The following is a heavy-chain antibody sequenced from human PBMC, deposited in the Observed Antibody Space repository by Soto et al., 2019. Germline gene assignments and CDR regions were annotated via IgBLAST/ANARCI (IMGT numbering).Heavy chain of an antibody. D-gene: IGHD3-10*01. V-gene: IGHV2-5*02. J-gene: IGHJ5*02. CDR3: AHTMVRGVIRGGWFDP. Sequence: QITLKESGPPLVKPTQTLTLTCTFSGFSLSTSGVGVGWIRQPPGKALEWLALIYWDDDKRYSPSLKSRLTITKDTSKNQVVLTMTNMDPVDTATYYCAHTMVRGVIRGGWFDPWGQGTLVTVSS. CDR2: IYWDDDK. CDR1: GFSLSTSGVG.